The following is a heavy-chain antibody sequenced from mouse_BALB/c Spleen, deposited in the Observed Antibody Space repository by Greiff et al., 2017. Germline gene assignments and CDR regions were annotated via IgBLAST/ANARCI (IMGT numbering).Heavy chain of an antibody. CDR1: GYSFTSYW. Sequence: EVQLQQSGTVLARPGASVKMSCKASGYSFTSYWMHWVKQRPGQGLEWIGAIYPGNSDTSYNQKFKGKAKLTAVTSASTAYMELSSLTNEDSAVYYCTHYGSSFAYWGQGTLVTVSA. D-gene: IGHD1-1*01. CDR2: IYPGNSDT. V-gene: IGHV1-5*01. J-gene: IGHJ3*01. CDR3: THYGSSFAY.